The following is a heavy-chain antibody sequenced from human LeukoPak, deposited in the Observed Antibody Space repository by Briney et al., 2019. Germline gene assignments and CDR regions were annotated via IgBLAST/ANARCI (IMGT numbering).Heavy chain of an antibody. V-gene: IGHV3-48*01. CDR2: ISNTGSTI. CDR3: ARGPYTSSNYFDY. Sequence: GGSLRLSCAASGFTFSSYSMNWVRQAPGKGLEWVSYISNTGSTIYYADSVRGRFTISRDNAKNSLYLQMSSLRAEDTAVYYCARGPYTSSNYFDYWGKGTLVTVSS. CDR1: GFTFSSYS. J-gene: IGHJ4*02. D-gene: IGHD6-6*01.